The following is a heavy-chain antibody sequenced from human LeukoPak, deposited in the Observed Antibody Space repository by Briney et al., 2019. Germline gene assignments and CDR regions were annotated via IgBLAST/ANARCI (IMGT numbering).Heavy chain of an antibody. D-gene: IGHD5-18*01. V-gene: IGHV3-21*01. J-gene: IGHJ3*01. Sequence: GGSLRLSCVTSGFTFSSSSMNWVCQAPGKGLEWVSSINSISTYIYYADSLRGRFTISRANADNSLYLQMNSLRAEDTAVYYCARDIADTGAIDAFGLWGQGTMVTVSS. CDR3: ARDIADTGAIDAFGL. CDR1: GFTFSSSS. CDR2: INSISTYI.